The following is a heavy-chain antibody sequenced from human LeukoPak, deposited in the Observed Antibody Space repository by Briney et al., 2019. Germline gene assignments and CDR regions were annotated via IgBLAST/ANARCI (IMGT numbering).Heavy chain of an antibody. Sequence: SETLSLTCTVSGGSISSSNYYWGWIRQPPGKGLEWIGSISYSGSTYYNPSLKSRVTISVDTSKNQFSLKLSSVTAADTAVYYCARDRGTWNDDGFDYWGQGTLVTVSS. V-gene: IGHV4-39*07. CDR2: ISYSGST. J-gene: IGHJ4*02. CDR3: ARDRGTWNDDGFDY. CDR1: GGSISSSNYY. D-gene: IGHD1-1*01.